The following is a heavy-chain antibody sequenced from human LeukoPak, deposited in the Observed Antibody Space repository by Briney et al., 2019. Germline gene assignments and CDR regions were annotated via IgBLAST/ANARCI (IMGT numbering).Heavy chain of an antibody. CDR2: ISSSSSYI. Sequence: GASVKVSCKASGYTFTSYYMHWVRQAPGKGLEWVSSISSSSSYIYYADSVKGRFTISRDNAKNSLYLQMNSLRAEDTAVYYCARDTSSYGTSYYFDYWGQGTLVTVSS. CDR3: ARDTSSYGTSYYFDY. D-gene: IGHD2-8*01. CDR1: GYTFTSYY. J-gene: IGHJ4*02. V-gene: IGHV3-21*01.